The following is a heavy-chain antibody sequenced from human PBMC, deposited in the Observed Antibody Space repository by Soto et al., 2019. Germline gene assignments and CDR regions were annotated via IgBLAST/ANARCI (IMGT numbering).Heavy chain of an antibody. V-gene: IGHV4-4*02. J-gene: IGHJ4*02. CDR2: ISHGGNP. Sequence: PSETLSLTCAVSGDSISSRNWWNWVRQPPGKGLEFIGQISHGGNPNYNPSLQSRVTISLDRSKNQFSLKLNSMTAADTAVYYCARHNYGSGSTYFDYWGQGTLVTVS. D-gene: IGHD3-10*01. CDR3: ARHNYGSGSTYFDY. CDR1: GDSISSRNW.